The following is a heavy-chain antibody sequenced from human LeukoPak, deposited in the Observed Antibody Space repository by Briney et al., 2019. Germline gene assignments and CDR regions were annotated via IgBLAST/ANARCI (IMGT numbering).Heavy chain of an antibody. CDR2: ISGSGGIT. CDR1: GFTFSSCA. CDR3: ATGGRGCSSTSCLPWGRY. Sequence: QPGGSLRLSCAASGFTFSSCAMNWARQAPGKGLEWVSGISGSGGITHYADSVRGRFTISRDNSKNTLYLQMNSLRAEDTAVYYCATGGRGCSSTSCLPWGRYWGQGTLVTVSS. V-gene: IGHV3-23*01. D-gene: IGHD2-2*01. J-gene: IGHJ4*02.